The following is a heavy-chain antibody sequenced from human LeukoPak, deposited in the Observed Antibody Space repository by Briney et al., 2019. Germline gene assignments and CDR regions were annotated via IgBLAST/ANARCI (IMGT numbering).Heavy chain of an antibody. CDR3: AREGAVNDYGDYRPFDS. D-gene: IGHD4-17*01. V-gene: IGHV3-64*02. J-gene: IGHJ4*02. Sequence: GGSLRRSCTASGFTFSRYSMDWVRQAPGKGLEYVSAISNDGTSTHYADSVRGRFTSSRDNFKSTLYLQMDSLTAEDMAVYYCAREGAVNDYGDYRPFDSWGQGTLVTVSS. CDR2: ISNDGTST. CDR1: GFTFSRYS.